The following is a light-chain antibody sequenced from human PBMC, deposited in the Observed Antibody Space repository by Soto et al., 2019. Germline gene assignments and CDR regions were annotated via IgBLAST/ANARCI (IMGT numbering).Light chain of an antibody. CDR1: QSVSSRF. CDR2: GAS. Sequence: EIVLTQSPGTLSLSPGERATLSCRASQSVSSRFLAWYQQKPGQAPRVLIYGASTRATGIPDRFSGSGSGIELTLTISKLEPDDFAVYYCQQYDSSRTFGQGTKVEMK. V-gene: IGKV3-20*01. CDR3: QQYDSSRT. J-gene: IGKJ1*01.